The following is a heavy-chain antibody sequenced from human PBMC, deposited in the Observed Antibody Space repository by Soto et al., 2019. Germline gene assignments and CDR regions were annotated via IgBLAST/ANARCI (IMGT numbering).Heavy chain of an antibody. CDR2: IYYSGST. D-gene: IGHD2-15*01. V-gene: IGHV4-30-4*01. J-gene: IGHJ5*02. CDR1: GGSISSGDYY. Sequence: PSETLSLTCTVSGGSISSGDYYWSWIRQPPGKGLEWIGYIYYSGSTYYNPSLKSRVTISVDTSKNQFSLKLSSVTAADTAVYYYARDLLAATNWFDPWGQGTLVTVSS. CDR3: ARDLLAATNWFDP.